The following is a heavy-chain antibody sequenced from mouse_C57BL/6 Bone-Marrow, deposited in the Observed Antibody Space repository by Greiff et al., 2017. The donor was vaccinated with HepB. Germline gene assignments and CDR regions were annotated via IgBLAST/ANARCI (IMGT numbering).Heavy chain of an antibody. D-gene: IGHD1-1*01. CDR1: GFTFSSYT. Sequence: EVQGVESGGGLVKPGGSLKLSCAASGFTFSSYTMSWVRQTPEKRLEWVATISGGGGNTSYPDSVKGRFTISRDNAKNTLYLQMSSLMSEDTALYYCARHATTVGALDYWGQGTTLTVSS. CDR3: ARHATTVGALDY. V-gene: IGHV5-9*01. CDR2: ISGGGGNT. J-gene: IGHJ2*01.